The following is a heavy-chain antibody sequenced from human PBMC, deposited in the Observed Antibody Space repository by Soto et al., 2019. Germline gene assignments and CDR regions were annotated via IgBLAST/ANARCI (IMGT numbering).Heavy chain of an antibody. CDR3: ARGPIRTTVTLNWFDP. D-gene: IGHD4-17*01. V-gene: IGHV1-8*01. CDR1: GYTFTSYD. J-gene: IGHJ5*02. Sequence: QVQLVQSGAEVKKPGASVKVSCKASGYTFTSYDINWVRQATGQGLEWMGWMNPNSGNTGYAQKFQGRVTMTSNTSISTAYMELSSLRSEDTAVYYCARGPIRTTVTLNWFDPWGQGTLVTVSS. CDR2: MNPNSGNT.